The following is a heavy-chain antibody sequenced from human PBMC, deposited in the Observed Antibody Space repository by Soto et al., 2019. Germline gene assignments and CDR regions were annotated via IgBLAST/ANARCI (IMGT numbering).Heavy chain of an antibody. D-gene: IGHD2-2*01. V-gene: IGHV3-74*01. CDR3: ARDMRRVHYYVGMDV. CDR1: GFTFSSYW. Sequence: PGGSLRLSCAASGFTFSSYWMHWVRQAPGKGLVWVSHINSDGSSTTYADSVKGRFTISRDNAKNTLFLQMNSLRAEDTAVYFCARDMRRVHYYVGMDVWGQGTTVTVSS. J-gene: IGHJ6*02. CDR2: INSDGSST.